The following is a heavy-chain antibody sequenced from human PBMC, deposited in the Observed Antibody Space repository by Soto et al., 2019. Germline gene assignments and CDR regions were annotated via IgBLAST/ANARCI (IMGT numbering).Heavy chain of an antibody. J-gene: IGHJ4*02. CDR2: ILADGSRQ. CDR3: ARDDDFGLDY. CDR1: GFTFSKHG. V-gene: IGHV3-33*01. D-gene: IGHD4-17*01. Sequence: QVQLVESGGGVVQSGRSLRLSCAVSGFTFSKHGMHWVRQAPGKGLEWVAVILADGSRQHYGDSVKGRFTISRDNAKNTLFLQMESLRAEDTAVYYCARDDDFGLDYWGQGILVTVSS.